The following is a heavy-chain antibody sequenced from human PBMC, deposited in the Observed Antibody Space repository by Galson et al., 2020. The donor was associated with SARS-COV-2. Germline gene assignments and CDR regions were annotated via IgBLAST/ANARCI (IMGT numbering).Heavy chain of an antibody. CDR2: ISGSGGST. D-gene: IGHD1-26*01. Sequence: GGSLRLSCAASGFTFSSYAMSWVRQAPGKGLEWVSAISGSGGSTYYADSVKGRFTISRDNSKNTLYLQMNSLRAEDTAVYYCAKDLEGAIGGATNSAFDIWGQGTMVTVSS. V-gene: IGHV3-23*01. CDR3: AKDLEGAIGGATNSAFDI. J-gene: IGHJ3*02. CDR1: GFTFSSYA.